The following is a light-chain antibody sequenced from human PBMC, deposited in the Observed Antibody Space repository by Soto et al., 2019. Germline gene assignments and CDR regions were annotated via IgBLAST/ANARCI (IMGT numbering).Light chain of an antibody. CDR2: GAS. CDR1: QSVSSN. J-gene: IGKJ5*01. V-gene: IGKV3-15*01. Sequence: EIVMTQSPATLSVSPGERATLSCRASQSVSSNLAWYQQEPGQAPRLLIYGASTRATGIPARFSGSGSGTESTLTISSLQSEDFAVYYCQHYNNWPSFGQGTRVEI. CDR3: QHYNNWPS.